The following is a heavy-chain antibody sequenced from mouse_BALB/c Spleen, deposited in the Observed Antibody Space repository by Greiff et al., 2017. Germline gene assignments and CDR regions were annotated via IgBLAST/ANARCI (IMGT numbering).Heavy chain of an antibody. V-gene: IGHV1-4*01. CDR1: GYTFTSYT. J-gene: IGHJ3*01. CDR2: INPSSGYT. D-gene: IGHD2-14*01. CDR3: ARRAYRYDGFAY. Sequence: VQLVESGAELARPGASVKMSCKASGYTFTSYTMHWVKQRPGQGLEWIGYINPSSGYTNYNQKFKDKATLTADKSSSTAYMQLSSLTSEDSAVYYCARRAYRYDGFAYWGQGTLVTVSA.